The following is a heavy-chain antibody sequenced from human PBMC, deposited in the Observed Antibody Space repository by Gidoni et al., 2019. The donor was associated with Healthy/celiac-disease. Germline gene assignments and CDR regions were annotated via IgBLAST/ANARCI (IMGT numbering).Heavy chain of an antibody. Sequence: QVQLVESGGGVVQPGRSLRLSCAASGFTFSSYGMHWVRQAPGKGLEWVAVISYDGSNKYYADSVKGRFTISRDNSKNTLYLQMNSLRAEDTAVYYCARESYYYGSSGYYYALDYWGQGTLVTVSS. D-gene: IGHD3-22*01. V-gene: IGHV3-30*03. CDR3: ARESYYYGSSGYYYALDY. J-gene: IGHJ4*02. CDR1: GFTFSSYG. CDR2: ISYDGSNK.